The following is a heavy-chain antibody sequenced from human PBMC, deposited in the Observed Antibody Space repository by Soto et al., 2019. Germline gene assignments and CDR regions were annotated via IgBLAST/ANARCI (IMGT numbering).Heavy chain of an antibody. CDR3: ARTLMVRGVIITGNWFDP. Sequence: ASVKVSCKASGYTFTSYGISWVRQAPGQGLEWMGWISAYNGNTNYAQKLQGRVTMTTATSTSTAYMELRSLRSDDTAVYYCARTLMVRGVIITGNWFDPWGQGTLVTVSS. CDR1: GYTFTSYG. CDR2: ISAYNGNT. V-gene: IGHV1-18*01. J-gene: IGHJ5*02. D-gene: IGHD3-10*01.